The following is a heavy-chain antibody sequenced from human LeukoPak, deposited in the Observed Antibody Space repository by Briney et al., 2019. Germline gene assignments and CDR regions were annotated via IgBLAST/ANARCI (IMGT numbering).Heavy chain of an antibody. V-gene: IGHV3-9*01. CDR3: AKSDSSGYYYGLGNY. J-gene: IGHJ4*02. D-gene: IGHD3-22*01. CDR2: ISWNSGSI. CDR1: GFTFDDYA. Sequence: GRSLRLSCAASGFTFDDYAMHWVRQAPGKGLEWVSGISWNSGSIGYADPVKGRFTISRDNAKNSLYLQVNSLRAEDTALYYCAKSDSSGYYYGLGNYWGQGTLVTVSS.